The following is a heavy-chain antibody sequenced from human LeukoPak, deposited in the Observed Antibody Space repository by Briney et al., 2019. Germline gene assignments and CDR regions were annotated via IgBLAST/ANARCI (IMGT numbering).Heavy chain of an antibody. J-gene: IGHJ5*02. V-gene: IGHV1-18*01. CDR2: ISAYNGNT. D-gene: IGHD3-3*01. Sequence: ASVKVSCKASGYTFTSYGISWVRQAPGQGLGWMGWISAYNGNTNYAQKLQGRVTMTTDTSTSTAYMELRSLRSDDTVVYYCARDPGYDFWSGYYTTTYNWFDPWGQGTLVTVSS. CDR3: ARDPGYDFWSGYYTTTYNWFDP. CDR1: GYTFTSYG.